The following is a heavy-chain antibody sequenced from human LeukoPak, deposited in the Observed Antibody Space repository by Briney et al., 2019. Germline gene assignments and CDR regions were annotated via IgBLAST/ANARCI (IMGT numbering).Heavy chain of an antibody. Sequence: PGGSLRLSCAASGFTFSSYAMSWVRQAPGKGLEWVSGIIDSGESTYYANFAKGRFTISRDNSNNTLYLQMNSVRAEDTAVYYCAKLGGQELHNYYVAVCGKGTTVAVSS. V-gene: IGHV3-23*01. CDR2: IIDSGEST. J-gene: IGHJ6*03. CDR1: GFTFSSYA. D-gene: IGHD3-16*01. CDR3: AKLGGQELHNYYVAV.